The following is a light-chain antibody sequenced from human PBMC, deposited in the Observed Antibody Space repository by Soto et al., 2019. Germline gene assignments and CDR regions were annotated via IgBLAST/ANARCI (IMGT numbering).Light chain of an antibody. CDR3: QQLNTYPIT. V-gene: IGKV1-5*01. J-gene: IGKJ5*01. Sequence: DIQMTQSPSTLSASVGDRVTITCLASQSISIWLAWYQQKPGKALKLLIYAASTLQSGVPSRFSGSGSGTDFTLTISSLQPEDFATYYCQQLNTYPITFGQGTRLEIK. CDR2: AAS. CDR1: QSISIW.